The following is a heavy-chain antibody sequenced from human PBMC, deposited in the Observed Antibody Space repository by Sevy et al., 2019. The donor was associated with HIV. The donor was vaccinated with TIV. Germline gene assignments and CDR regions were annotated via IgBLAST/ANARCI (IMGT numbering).Heavy chain of an antibody. CDR1: GFTFSSYA. V-gene: IGHV3-23*01. D-gene: IGHD3-22*01. CDR3: AKECLDSSGYYYVESYFDY. Sequence: GGSLRLSCAASGFTFSSYAMSWVRQAPGKGLEWVSAISGSGGSTYYADSVKGRFTISRDNSKNTLYLQMNSLRAEDTAVYYCAKECLDSSGYYYVESYFDYWGQRTLVTVSS. J-gene: IGHJ4*02. CDR2: ISGSGGST.